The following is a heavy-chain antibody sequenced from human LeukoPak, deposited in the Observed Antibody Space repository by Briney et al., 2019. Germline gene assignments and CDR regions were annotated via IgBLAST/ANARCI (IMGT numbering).Heavy chain of an antibody. CDR1: GYSISSGYY. CDR3: ARRDSLSIDY. D-gene: IGHD2-15*01. Sequence: PSETLSLTCTVSGYSISSGYYWGWIRQPPGKGLEWIGSIYHNGNTFYNPSLKSRVTISVDTSKNQFSLKLSSVTAADTAVYYCARRDSLSIDYWGQGTLVTVSS. V-gene: IGHV4-38-2*02. CDR2: IYHNGNT. J-gene: IGHJ4*02.